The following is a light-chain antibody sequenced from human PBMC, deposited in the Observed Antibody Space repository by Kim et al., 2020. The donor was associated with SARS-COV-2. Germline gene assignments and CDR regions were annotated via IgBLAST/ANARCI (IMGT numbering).Light chain of an antibody. CDR2: RND. CDR3: ATWDDRLKGVV. CDR1: SSNIGGNT. Sequence: GQRVTMSCTGSSSNIGGNTVTWYHQFPGTAPKVVISRNDERPSGLSDRFSGSKSGTSASLAISGLQSEDEADYYCATWDDRLKGVVFGGGTRLTVL. V-gene: IGLV1-44*01. J-gene: IGLJ3*02.